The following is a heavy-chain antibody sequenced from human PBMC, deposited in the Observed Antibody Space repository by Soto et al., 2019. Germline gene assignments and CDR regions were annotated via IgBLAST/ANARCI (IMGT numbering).Heavy chain of an antibody. CDR3: ARGYSYGYSTLDY. Sequence: EGSLRLSCAASGFTFSSYAMSWVRQAPGKGLEWVSAISGSGGSTYYADSVKGRFTISRDNSKNTLYLQMNSLRAEDTAVYYCARGYSYGYSTLDYWGQGTLVTVSS. CDR1: GFTFSSYA. D-gene: IGHD5-18*01. J-gene: IGHJ4*02. V-gene: IGHV3-23*01. CDR2: ISGSGGST.